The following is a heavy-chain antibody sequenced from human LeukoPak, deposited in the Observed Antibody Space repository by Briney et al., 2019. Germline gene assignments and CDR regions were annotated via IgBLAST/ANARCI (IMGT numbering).Heavy chain of an antibody. Sequence: SETLSLTCAVYGGSFSGYYWSWIRQPPGKGLEWIGEINHSGSTNYNPSLKSRVTISVDTSKNQFSLKLSSVTAADTAVYYCARVSHVVVAATGVYGVDVWGQGTTVTVSS. CDR1: GGSFSGYY. V-gene: IGHV4-34*01. J-gene: IGHJ6*02. CDR2: INHSGST. CDR3: ARVSHVVVAATGVYGVDV. D-gene: IGHD2-15*01.